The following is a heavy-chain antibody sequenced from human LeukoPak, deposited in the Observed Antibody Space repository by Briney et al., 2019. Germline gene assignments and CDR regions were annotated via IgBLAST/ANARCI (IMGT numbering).Heavy chain of an antibody. Sequence: GGSLRLSCAASGFTVSNNYMSWVRQAPGKGLEWVSVIYSGGKTYYADSVKGRFTISRDNSKNTVYLQMNSLRAEDTAVYYCARAPMTTVTFEDYWGQGTLVTVSS. V-gene: IGHV3-53*01. CDR1: GFTVSNNY. CDR3: ARAPMTTVTFEDY. CDR2: IYSGGKT. J-gene: IGHJ4*02. D-gene: IGHD4-17*01.